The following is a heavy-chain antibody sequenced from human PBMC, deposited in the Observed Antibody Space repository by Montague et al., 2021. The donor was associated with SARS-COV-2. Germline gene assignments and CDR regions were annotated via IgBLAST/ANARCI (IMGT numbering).Heavy chain of an antibody. CDR1: GGSFSDYY. Sequence: SETLSLTCAVYGGSFSDYYWTWIRQPPGKGLEWIGEINHSGSTNYNPSLKSRVTISVDTSKNQFSLKLSSVTAADTAVYYCARGYDYVWGSYRYLHWFDPWGQGTLVTVSS. CDR3: ARGYDYVWGSYRYLHWFDP. D-gene: IGHD3-16*02. J-gene: IGHJ5*02. CDR2: INHSGST. V-gene: IGHV4-34*01.